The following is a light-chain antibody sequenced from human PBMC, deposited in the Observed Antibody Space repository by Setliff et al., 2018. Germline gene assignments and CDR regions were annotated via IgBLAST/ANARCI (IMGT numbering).Light chain of an antibody. CDR2: RNN. J-gene: IGLJ1*01. CDR1: SSNIGSNT. Sequence: QSVLTQPPSASGTPRQRVTISCSGSSSNIGSNTVNWYQQLPGTAPKLLIYRNNQRPSGVPDRFSGSKSGTSASLAISGLQSEDEADYYCAAWDDSLNGYVFGTGTKV. V-gene: IGLV1-44*01. CDR3: AAWDDSLNGYV.